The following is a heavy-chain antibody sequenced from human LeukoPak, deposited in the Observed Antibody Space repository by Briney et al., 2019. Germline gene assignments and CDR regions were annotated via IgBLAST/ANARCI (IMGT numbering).Heavy chain of an antibody. V-gene: IGHV3-20*04. CDR3: ARAPRLLHPYSSSWSYYYYYMDV. CDR2: INWNGGST. D-gene: IGHD6-13*01. J-gene: IGHJ6*03. CDR1: GFTFDDYG. Sequence: GGSLRLSCAASGFTFDDYGMSWVRQAPGKGLEWVSGINWNGGSTGYADSVKGRFTISRDNAKNSLYLQMNSLRAEDTALYYCARAPRLLHPYSSSWSYYYYYMDVWGKGTTVTVSS.